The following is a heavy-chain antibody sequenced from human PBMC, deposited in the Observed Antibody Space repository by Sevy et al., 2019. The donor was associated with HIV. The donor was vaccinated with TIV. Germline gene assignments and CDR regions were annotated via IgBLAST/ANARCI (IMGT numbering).Heavy chain of an antibody. Sequence: GGSLRLSCAASGFTFSSYAMSWVRQAPGKGLEWVSAISGSGGSTYYADSVKGRFTISRDNTKNTLYLQMNSLGAEDTAVYYCAKLVAYYDFWSGYSGGLERQFYFDYWGQGTLVTVSS. CDR2: ISGSGGST. V-gene: IGHV3-23*01. D-gene: IGHD3-3*01. J-gene: IGHJ4*02. CDR1: GFTFSSYA. CDR3: AKLVAYYDFWSGYSGGLERQFYFDY.